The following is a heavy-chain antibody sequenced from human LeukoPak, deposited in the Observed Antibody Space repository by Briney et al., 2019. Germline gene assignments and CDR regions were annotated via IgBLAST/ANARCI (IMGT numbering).Heavy chain of an antibody. CDR3: TRHIAVAGGDL. CDR1: GGSISSYY. Sequence: SETLSLTCTVPGGSISSYYWSWIRQPPGRGLEWIGYIYSSGSTEYNHSLRGRVTISVDTSKNQFSLRLSSVTAADTAVYYCTRHIAVAGGDLWGQGTLVTVSS. V-gene: IGHV4-59*08. D-gene: IGHD6-19*01. CDR2: IYSSGST. J-gene: IGHJ5*02.